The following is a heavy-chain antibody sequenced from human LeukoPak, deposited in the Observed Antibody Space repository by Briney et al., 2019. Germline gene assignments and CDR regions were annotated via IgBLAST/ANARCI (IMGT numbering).Heavy chain of an antibody. CDR3: AREAFIRSAAYFDY. D-gene: IGHD2-2*01. V-gene: IGHV1-58*02. CDR2: IVVGSGNT. Sequence: ASVKVSCKASGFTFTSSAMQWVRQARGQRLEWIGWIVVGSGNTNYAQKFQERVTITRDMSTSTAYMELSSLRSEDTAVYYCAREAFIRSAAYFDYWGQGTLVTVSS. CDR1: GFTFTSSA. J-gene: IGHJ4*02.